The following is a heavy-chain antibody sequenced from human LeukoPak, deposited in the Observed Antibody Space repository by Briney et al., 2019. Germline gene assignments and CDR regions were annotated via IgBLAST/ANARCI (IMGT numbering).Heavy chain of an antibody. V-gene: IGHV3-33*01. CDR2: IWYDGSNK. Sequence: GGSLRLSCAASGFTFSSYGMHWVRQAPGKGLEWVAVIWYDGSNKYYADSVKGRFTISRDNSKNTLYLQMNSLRAEDTAVYYCSRGSSWCSSTSCYSADWGQGTLVTVSS. D-gene: IGHD2-2*01. CDR3: SRGSSWCSSTSCYSAD. CDR1: GFTFSSYG. J-gene: IGHJ4*02.